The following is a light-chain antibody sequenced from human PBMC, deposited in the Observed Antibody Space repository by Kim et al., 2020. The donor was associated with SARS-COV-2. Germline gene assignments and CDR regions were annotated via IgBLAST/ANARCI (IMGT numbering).Light chain of an antibody. CDR2: AKD. V-gene: IGLV3-19*01. J-gene: IGLJ3*02. CDR3: NSRDNSGNRVL. Sequence: SSELTQDPAVSVALGQTVRITCQGDSLRIFYASWYQQKPGQAPVLVIYAKDNRPSGIPDRFSGSSSADTASLTITGAQAEDEADYYCNSRDNSGNRVLFGGGTQLTVL. CDR1: SLRIFY.